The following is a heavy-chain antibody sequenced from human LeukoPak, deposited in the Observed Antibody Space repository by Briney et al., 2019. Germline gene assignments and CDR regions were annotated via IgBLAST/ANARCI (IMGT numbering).Heavy chain of an antibody. J-gene: IGHJ4*02. D-gene: IGHD2-15*01. V-gene: IGHV1-18*01. Sequence: ASVKVSCKASGYTFTSYGMRWVRQAPGQGLEWMGWISAYNGNTNYAQKLQGRVTMATNTHTSRAYMELRSLRSDDPAVYYCAREALYESIVVVVGDLDYWGQGTLVTVSS. CDR2: ISAYNGNT. CDR1: GYTFTSYG. CDR3: AREALYESIVVVVGDLDY.